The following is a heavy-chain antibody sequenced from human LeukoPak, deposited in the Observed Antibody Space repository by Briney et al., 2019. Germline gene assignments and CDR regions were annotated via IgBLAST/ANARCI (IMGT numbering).Heavy chain of an antibody. D-gene: IGHD6-19*01. CDR1: GFTFSSYG. Sequence: GGSLRLSCAASGFTFSSYGMHWVRQAPGKGLEWVAVIWYDGSNKYYADSVKGRFTISRDSAKNTLYLQMNSLRAEDTAMYYCAIAYAVAGKRNALDIWGHGTMVTVSS. V-gene: IGHV3-33*03. CDR2: IWYDGSNK. J-gene: IGHJ3*02. CDR3: AIAYAVAGKRNALDI.